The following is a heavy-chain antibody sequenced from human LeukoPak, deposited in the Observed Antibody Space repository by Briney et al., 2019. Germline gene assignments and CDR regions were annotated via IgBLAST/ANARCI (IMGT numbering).Heavy chain of an antibody. J-gene: IGHJ5*02. CDR2: IDYSGGT. CDR1: GGSISSSSYY. D-gene: IGHD3-3*01. V-gene: IGHV4-39*07. CDR3: ARGPSITIFGVVMYTWFDP. Sequence: SETLSLTCTVSGGSISSSSYYWGWVRQPPGKGPGWIGSIDYSGGTYFSPSPRSRVTLSVDTSKNQFSLNLISVTAADTAVYYCARGPSITIFGVVMYTWFDPWGQGTPVSVSS.